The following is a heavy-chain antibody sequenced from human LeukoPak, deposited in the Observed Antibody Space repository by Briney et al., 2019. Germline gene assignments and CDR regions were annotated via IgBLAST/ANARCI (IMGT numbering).Heavy chain of an antibody. CDR2: ISYDGSNK. V-gene: IGHV3-30-3*01. D-gene: IGHD5-12*01. Sequence: GRSLRLSCAASGFTFSSYAMHWVRQAPGKGLEWVAVISYDGSNKYYADSVKGRFTISRDNSKNTLYLQMNSLRAEDTAVYYCARPMFPNYSGYDLHYGMDVWGQGTTVTVSS. CDR1: GFTFSSYA. J-gene: IGHJ6*02. CDR3: ARPMFPNYSGYDLHYGMDV.